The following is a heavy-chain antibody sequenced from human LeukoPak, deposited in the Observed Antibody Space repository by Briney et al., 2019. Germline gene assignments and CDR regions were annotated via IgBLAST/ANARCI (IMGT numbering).Heavy chain of an antibody. V-gene: IGHV4-34*01. Sequence: SETLSLTCAVYGGSFSGYYWSWIRQPPGKGLEWIGEINHSGSTNYNPSLKSRVTISVDTSKNQFSLKLSSVTAADTAVYYCARGFHPTHYTMIVVVRSDDAFDIWGQGTMVTVSS. CDR2: INHSGST. J-gene: IGHJ3*02. CDR3: ARGFHPTHYTMIVVVRSDDAFDI. CDR1: GGSFSGYY. D-gene: IGHD3-22*01.